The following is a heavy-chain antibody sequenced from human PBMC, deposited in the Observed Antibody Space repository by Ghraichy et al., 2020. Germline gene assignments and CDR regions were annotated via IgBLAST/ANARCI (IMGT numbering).Heavy chain of an antibody. Sequence: SVKVSCKACRLHFTSPAAQQERQARRQRLEWIGWIVVGSGNTNYAQKFQERVTITRDMSTSTAYMELSSLRSEDTSVYYCSADRNLYSYGMDFWGQVTTLNVSS. V-gene: IGHV1-58*01. J-gene: IGHJ6*02. CDR3: SADRNLYSYGMDF. CDR1: RLHFTSPA. CDR2: IVVGSGNT.